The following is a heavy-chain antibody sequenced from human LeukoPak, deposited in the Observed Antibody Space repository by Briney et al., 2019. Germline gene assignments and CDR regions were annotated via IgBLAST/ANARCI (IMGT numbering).Heavy chain of an antibody. CDR2: INPNSGGT. V-gene: IGHV1-2*02. CDR1: GYTFTSYD. CDR3: ARDRGSWYDFDY. J-gene: IGHJ4*02. Sequence: ASVKVSCKASGYTFTSYDINWVRQAPGQGLEWMGWINPNSGGTNYAQKFQGRVTMTRDTSISTAYMELSRLRSDDTAVYYCARDRGSWYDFDYWGQGTLVTVSS. D-gene: IGHD6-13*01.